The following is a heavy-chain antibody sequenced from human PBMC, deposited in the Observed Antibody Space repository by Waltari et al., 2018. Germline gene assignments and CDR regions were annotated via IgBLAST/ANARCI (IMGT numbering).Heavy chain of an antibody. D-gene: IGHD3-9*01. CDR2: IRIKAYGETT. CDR3: TRVLRYFDWSTKDY. Sequence: EVQLLESGGGLVQPGGSLRLSCAASGFTFRSYAMSWVLQAPGEGLEWVGFIRIKAYGETTEYAASVKGRFIISRDDSRSIAYLQMNSLKTEDTALYYCTRVLRYFDWSTKDYWGQGTLVTVSS. CDR1: GFTFRSYA. J-gene: IGHJ4*02. V-gene: IGHV3-49*04.